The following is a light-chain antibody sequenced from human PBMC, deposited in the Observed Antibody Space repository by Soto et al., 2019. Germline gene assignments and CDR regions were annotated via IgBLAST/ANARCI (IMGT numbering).Light chain of an antibody. Sequence: QSVLTQPASVSGSPGQSITISCTGTSSDVGGYNYVSWYQQHPGKAPKVMIYEVSNRPSGVSNRFSGSKSGNTASLTISGLQAEDEADYYCSSYTSRSIVVFGGGTQLTVL. CDR3: SSYTSRSIVV. CDR1: SSDVGGYNY. J-gene: IGLJ2*01. V-gene: IGLV2-14*01. CDR2: EVS.